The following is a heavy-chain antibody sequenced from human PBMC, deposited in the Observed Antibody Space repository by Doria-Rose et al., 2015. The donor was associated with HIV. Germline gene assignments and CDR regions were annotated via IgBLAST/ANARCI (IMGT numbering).Heavy chain of an antibody. CDR2: SFSEDER. CDR3: ARIKSSRWYHKYYFDF. V-gene: IGHV2-26*01. CDR1: GVSLSSPGMG. Sequence: QITLKESGPVLVKPTETLTLTCTVSGVSLSSPGMGVSWIRQPPGKALEWLADSFSEDERSFKTSLKSRLTISSATSKCQVVLTMIDMDPVDTATYYCARIKSSRWYHKYYFDFWGQGPLVIVSA. D-gene: IGHD6-13*01. J-gene: IGHJ4*02.